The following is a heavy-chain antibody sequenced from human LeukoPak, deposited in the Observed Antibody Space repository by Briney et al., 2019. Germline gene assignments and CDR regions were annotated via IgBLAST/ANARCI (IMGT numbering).Heavy chain of an antibody. CDR1: GGSFSGYY. V-gene: IGHV4-34*01. J-gene: IGHJ4*02. CDR3: ARQRVAADGVGIIDY. Sequence: SETLSLTCAVSGGSFSGYYWSWIRQPPGKGKEWHGEINHSGSTKYNPSLTSRASISVDTSKNQFSLRLWSVTAADTAVYYCARQRVAADGVGIIDYWGLGALVTVSS. D-gene: IGHD1-26*01. CDR2: INHSGST.